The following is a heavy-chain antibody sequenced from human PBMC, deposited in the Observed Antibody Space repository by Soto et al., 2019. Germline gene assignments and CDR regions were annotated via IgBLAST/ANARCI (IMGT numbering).Heavy chain of an antibody. Sequence: GGSLRLSCAASGCTFSDHYMEWVRQAPGKGLEWVGRIRNKANSYSTEYAASVKGRFTISRDDSMNSLYLQMNSLKTEDTAVFYCARYSGSYSRGLDYWGQGTPVTVSS. D-gene: IGHD1-26*01. V-gene: IGHV3-72*01. CDR1: GCTFSDHY. CDR3: ARYSGSYSRGLDY. CDR2: IRNKANSYST. J-gene: IGHJ4*02.